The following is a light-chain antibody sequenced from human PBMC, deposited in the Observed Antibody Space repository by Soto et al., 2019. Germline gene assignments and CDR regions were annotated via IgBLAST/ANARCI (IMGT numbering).Light chain of an antibody. J-gene: IGKJ1*01. CDR2: GAS. CDR1: QSISSNH. Sequence: EIVLTQSPGTLSVSPGERATLSCRASQSISSNHLAWYQQKPGQAPRLLIYGASSRATGIPDRFSGSGSGTDFTLTIRRLEPEDSAIHYCQQYVGWTFGQGTKVEI. V-gene: IGKV3-20*01. CDR3: QQYVGWT.